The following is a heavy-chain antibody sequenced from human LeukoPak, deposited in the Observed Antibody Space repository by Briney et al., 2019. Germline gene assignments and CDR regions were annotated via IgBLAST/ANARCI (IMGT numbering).Heavy chain of an antibody. CDR1: GFTFSSYA. D-gene: IGHD6-13*01. J-gene: IGHJ4*02. Sequence: GGSLRLSCAASGFTFSSYAMSWVRQAPGKGLEWVSAISGSGGSTYYADAVKGRFTISRDNSKNTLYLQMNSLRAEDTAVYYCAKEGIAAAGKKGIFDYWGQGTLVTVSS. CDR2: ISGSGGST. V-gene: IGHV3-23*01. CDR3: AKEGIAAAGKKGIFDY.